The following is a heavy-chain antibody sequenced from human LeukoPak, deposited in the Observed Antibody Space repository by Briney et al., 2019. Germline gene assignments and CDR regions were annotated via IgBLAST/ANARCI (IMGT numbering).Heavy chain of an antibody. CDR3: ERGRGSSWSFDY. J-gene: IGHJ4*02. CDR2: IYPGDSDT. V-gene: IGHV5-51*01. D-gene: IGHD6-13*01. Sequence: GESLKISCKGSGYSFTSYWIGWVRQMPGKGLEWMGFIYPGDSDTRYSPSFQGQVTISADKSITTAYLQCTRLKASDTAMYYCERGRGSSWSFDYWGQGTLVTVSS. CDR1: GYSFTSYW.